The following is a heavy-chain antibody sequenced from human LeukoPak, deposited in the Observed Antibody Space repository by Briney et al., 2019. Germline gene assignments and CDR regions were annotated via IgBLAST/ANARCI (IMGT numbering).Heavy chain of an antibody. CDR2: INAGSGNT. J-gene: IGHJ4*02. Sequence: ASVKVSCKASGYTFSTYAIHWVRQAPGQRPEWMGWINAGSGNTKSSQKFQGRVSITRDKSASTAYMELSSLRSEDTAVYYCAKGSSMGPISFYLDYWGQGTLVTVSS. D-gene: IGHD5-24*01. V-gene: IGHV1-3*01. CDR1: GYTFSTYA. CDR3: AKGSSMGPISFYLDY.